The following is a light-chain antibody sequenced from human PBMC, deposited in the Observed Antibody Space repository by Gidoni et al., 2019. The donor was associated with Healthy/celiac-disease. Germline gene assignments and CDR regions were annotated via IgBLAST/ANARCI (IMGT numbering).Light chain of an antibody. J-gene: IGKJ3*01. Sequence: DLQMTQSPSSVSASVGDRVTITCRASHSISSWLAWYQQRPGKAPKLLTYATSSRQSGVPSRFSGSGSGTDFTLSIIRLQPEDFATYYCQQANSFPFTFGPGTKVDIK. CDR3: QQANSFPFT. CDR1: HSISSW. CDR2: ATS. V-gene: IGKV1-12*01.